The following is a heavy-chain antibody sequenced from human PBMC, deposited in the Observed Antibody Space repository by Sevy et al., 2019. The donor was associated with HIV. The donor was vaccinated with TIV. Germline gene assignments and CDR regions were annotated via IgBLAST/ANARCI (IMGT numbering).Heavy chain of an antibody. J-gene: IGHJ3*02. D-gene: IGHD5-12*01. V-gene: IGHV3-30*18. CDR3: AKWSMGGARWLQLGAFDI. CDR1: GFTLSSYG. CDR2: ISYDGSNK. Sequence: GGSLRLSCAASGFTLSSYGMHWVRQAPGKGLEWVAVISYDGSNKYYGHSVKGRFTISRDNSKNTLYLQMNSLRAEDTAVYYCAKWSMGGARWLQLGAFDIWGQGTMVTVSS.